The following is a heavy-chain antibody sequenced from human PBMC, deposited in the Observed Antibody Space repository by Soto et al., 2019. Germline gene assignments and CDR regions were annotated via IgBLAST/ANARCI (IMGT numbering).Heavy chain of an antibody. CDR1: GITISNYP. CDR3: LKADGGYPSTAPH. Sequence: EVQLLESGGGLVQPGGSLRLSCAASGITISNYPMSWVRQAPGKGLDWVSGISGSGDRTYYADSAKGRITISKDISKNPLSLQLDNLGVEETAVYFCLKADGGYPSTAPHWGQGTLVTVSS. CDR2: ISGSGDRT. V-gene: IGHV3-23*01. D-gene: IGHD3-22*01. J-gene: IGHJ1*01.